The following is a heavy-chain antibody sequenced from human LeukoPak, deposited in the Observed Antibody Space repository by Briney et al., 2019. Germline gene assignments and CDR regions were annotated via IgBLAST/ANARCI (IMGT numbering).Heavy chain of an antibody. D-gene: IGHD3-10*02. CDR2: ISAYNGNT. CDR3: ARAWVTMLRGSWFDP. Sequence: ASVKVSCKASGYTFTRYGISWVRQAPGQGLQWMGWISAYNGNTNYAQKLQGRVTMTTDTSTSTAYMELRSLRSDDTAVYYCARAWVTMLRGSWFDPCGQGTLVTVSS. CDR1: GYTFTRYG. J-gene: IGHJ5*02. V-gene: IGHV1-18*01.